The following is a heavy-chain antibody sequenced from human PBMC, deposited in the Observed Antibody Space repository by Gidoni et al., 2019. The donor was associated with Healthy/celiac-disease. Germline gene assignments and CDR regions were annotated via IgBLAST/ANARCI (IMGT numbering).Heavy chain of an antibody. CDR3: ARDLDRMVRGVMDV. CDR2: ISSSSSTI. V-gene: IGHV3-48*01. D-gene: IGHD3-10*01. Sequence: EVQLVESGGGLVQPGGSLRLSCAASGFTFSSYSMNWVRQAPGKGLEWVSYISSSSSTIYYADSVKGRFTSSRDNAKNSLYLQMNSLRAEDTAVYYCARDLDRMVRGVMDVWGKGTTVTVSS. CDR1: GFTFSSYS. J-gene: IGHJ6*03.